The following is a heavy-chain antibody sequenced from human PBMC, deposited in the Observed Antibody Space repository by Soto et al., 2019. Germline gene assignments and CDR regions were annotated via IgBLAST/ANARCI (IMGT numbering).Heavy chain of an antibody. V-gene: IGHV1-18*01. CDR1: GYTFTSYG. CDR2: ISAYNGNT. Sequence: ASVKVSCKASGYTFTSYGISWVRQAPGQGLEWMGWISAYNGNTNYAQKLQGRVNRNTDTSTSTAYMELRSLRSDDPAVYYCARDQTSTYYDFWSGYYTAFDIWGQGTMVTVSS. CDR3: ARDQTSTYYDFWSGYYTAFDI. D-gene: IGHD3-3*01. J-gene: IGHJ3*02.